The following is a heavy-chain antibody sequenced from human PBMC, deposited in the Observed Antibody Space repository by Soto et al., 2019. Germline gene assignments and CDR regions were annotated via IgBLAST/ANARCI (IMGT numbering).Heavy chain of an antibody. J-gene: IGHJ6*02. D-gene: IGHD1-20*01. Sequence: PSETLSLTCTVSGGSISSSSYYWGWIRQPPGKGLEWIGSIYYSGSTYYNPSLKSRVTISVDTSKNQFSLKLSSVTAADTAVYYCARRHNFNEPHYDHRYRISVRGQRTTVPVSS. CDR1: GGSISSSSYY. CDR3: ARRHNFNEPHYDHRYRISV. CDR2: IYYSGST. V-gene: IGHV4-39*01.